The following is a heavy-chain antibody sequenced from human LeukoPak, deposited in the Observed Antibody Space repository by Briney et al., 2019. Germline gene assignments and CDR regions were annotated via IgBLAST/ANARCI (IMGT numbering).Heavy chain of an antibody. J-gene: IGHJ4*02. CDR2: IRSKAYGVTT. V-gene: IGHV3-49*04. CDR1: GFTFCDYA. CDR3: TRVIVATKDY. Sequence: GGSLRLSCTTSGFTFCDYAMNWVRQAPGKGLEGVGFIRSKAYGVTTEYAASVKGRFTITRDDSKSIAYLQMNSLKTEDTALYYCTRVIVATKDYWGQGTLVTVPS. D-gene: IGHD5-12*01.